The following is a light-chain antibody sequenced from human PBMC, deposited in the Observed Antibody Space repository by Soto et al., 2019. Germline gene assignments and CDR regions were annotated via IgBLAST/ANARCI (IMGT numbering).Light chain of an antibody. CDR1: QSVSSN. Sequence: EIVMTQSPATLSVSPGERATLSCRASQSVSSNLAGYQQKPGQAPRLLIYGASTRATGIPARFSGSGSGTEFTLTISSLQSEDFAVYYFQQYNNWPRTFGQGTKVEIK. J-gene: IGKJ1*01. CDR2: GAS. V-gene: IGKV3-15*01. CDR3: QQYNNWPRT.